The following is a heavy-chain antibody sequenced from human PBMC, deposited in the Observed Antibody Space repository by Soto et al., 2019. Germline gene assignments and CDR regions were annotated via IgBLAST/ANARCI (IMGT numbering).Heavy chain of an antibody. CDR1: GYNLDSNW. CDR2: IYPGDSET. Sequence: GESLKDSCQTAGYNLDSNWIGWVGQMPGKGLDWMGIIYPGDSETRYSPSSQGQVTFSVDKSLKTAYLQWRSLQASDTAMYYCARLLDYWGEPHYFASWGQGTAVNVS. CDR3: ARLLDYWGEPHYFAS. D-gene: IGHD3-16*01. J-gene: IGHJ4*02. V-gene: IGHV5-51*01.